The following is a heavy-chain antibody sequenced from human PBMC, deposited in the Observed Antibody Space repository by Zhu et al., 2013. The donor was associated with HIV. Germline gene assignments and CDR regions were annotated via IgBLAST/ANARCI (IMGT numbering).Heavy chain of an antibody. CDR1: GYTFTSYY. V-gene: IGHV1-46*01. Sequence: QVQLVQSGAEVKKPGASVKVSCKASGYTFTSYYMHWVRQAPGQGLEWVGIINPSGGSTSYAQKFQGRVTMTRDTSTSTVYMELSSLRSEDTAVYYCARTWGAVAGTNSAFDIWGQGTMVTVSS. D-gene: IGHD6-19*01. CDR3: ARTWGAVAGTNSAFDI. J-gene: IGHJ3*02. CDR2: INPSGGST.